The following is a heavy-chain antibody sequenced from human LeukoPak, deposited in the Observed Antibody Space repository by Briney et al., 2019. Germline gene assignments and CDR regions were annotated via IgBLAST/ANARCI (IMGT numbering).Heavy chain of an antibody. V-gene: IGHV4-4*07. J-gene: IGHJ6*03. CDR1: GGSISSYY. D-gene: IGHD3-3*01. CDR2: IYTSETT. Sequence: SETLSLTCSVSGGSISSYYWSWIRQPAGKGLEWIGRIYTSETTNYNPSLKSRVTMSVDTSKNQFSLKLSSVTAADTAVYYCARENWDFWCGYYYYYMDVWGKGTTVTVSS. CDR3: ARENWDFWCGYYYYYMDV.